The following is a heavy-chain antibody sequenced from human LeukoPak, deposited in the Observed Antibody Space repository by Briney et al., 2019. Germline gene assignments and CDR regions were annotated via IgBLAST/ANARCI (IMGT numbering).Heavy chain of an antibody. D-gene: IGHD5-18*01. J-gene: IGHJ4*02. CDR3: ARDKLPGYRYGSAFDY. CDR1: GCTFSDYY. V-gene: IGHV3-11*01. CDR2: ISSSGSTI. Sequence: TGGSLRLSCAASGCTFSDYYMSWIRQAPGKGLEWVSYISSSGSTIYYADSVKGRFTISRDNAKNSLYLQMNSLRAEDTAVYYCARDKLPGYRYGSAFDYWGQGTLVTVSS.